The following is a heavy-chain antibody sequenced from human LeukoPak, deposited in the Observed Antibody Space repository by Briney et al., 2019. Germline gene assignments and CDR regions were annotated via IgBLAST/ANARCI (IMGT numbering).Heavy chain of an antibody. J-gene: IGHJ4*02. Sequence: AGGSLRLSCEGSGFIFSTYAMSWVRQAPGKGLEWVSYITSGSSPIYYADSVKGRFTISRDNAKNSLYLQMNSLRDEDTAVYYCARRAYGDDSFDYWGQGTLVTVSS. CDR1: GFIFSTYA. CDR3: ARRAYGDDSFDY. D-gene: IGHD4-17*01. V-gene: IGHV3-48*02. CDR2: ITSGSSPI.